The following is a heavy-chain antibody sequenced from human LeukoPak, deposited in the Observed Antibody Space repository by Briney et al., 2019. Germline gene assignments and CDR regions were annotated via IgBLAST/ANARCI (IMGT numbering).Heavy chain of an antibody. V-gene: IGHV1-18*01. CDR2: ISAYNGNT. Sequence: ASVKVSCKASGYTFTSYGISWVRQAPGQGLEWMGWISAYNGNTNYAQKPQGRVTMTTDTSTSTAYMELRSLRSDDTAVYYCARDPGTHYYYYYMDVWGKGTTVTVSS. J-gene: IGHJ6*03. CDR3: ARDPGTHYYYYYMDV. CDR1: GYTFTSYG. D-gene: IGHD3-10*01.